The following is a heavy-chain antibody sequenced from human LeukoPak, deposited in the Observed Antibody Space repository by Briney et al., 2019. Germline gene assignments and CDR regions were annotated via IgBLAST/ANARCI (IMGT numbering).Heavy chain of an antibody. CDR3: ARGGFYYGMDV. CDR2: ISYDGSNK. V-gene: IGHV3-30-3*01. Sequence: PGRSLRLSCAASGFTFSSYAMHWVRQAPGKGLEWVAVISYDGSNKYYADSVKGRFTISRDNSKNTLYLQMNSLRAEDTAVYYCARGGFYYGMDVWGQGTTVTVSS. CDR1: GFTFSSYA. J-gene: IGHJ6*02.